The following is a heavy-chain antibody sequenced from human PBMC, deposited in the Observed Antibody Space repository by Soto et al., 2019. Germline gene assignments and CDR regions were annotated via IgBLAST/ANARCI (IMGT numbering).Heavy chain of an antibody. CDR1: GYSFTDYW. Sequence: EVQLVQSGAEVKRPGESLKISCEGSGYSFTDYWIGWVRQMPGRGLEWMGIINPDDSDVRFSPSFQGQVTITADKSISTAYLQWSSLKAWDIAMYYCARSRWGVLGYFDLWGRGTLVTVSS. CDR2: INPDDSDV. J-gene: IGHJ2*01. D-gene: IGHD3-16*01. V-gene: IGHV5-51*03. CDR3: ARSRWGVLGYFDL.